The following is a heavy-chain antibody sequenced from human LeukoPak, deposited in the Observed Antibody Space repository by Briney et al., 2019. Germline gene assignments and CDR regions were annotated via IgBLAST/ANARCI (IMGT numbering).Heavy chain of an antibody. D-gene: IGHD3-10*01. V-gene: IGHV4-59*12. CDR3: ARLVVRKYYGSGRIGYDY. CDR2: IYYTGYT. J-gene: IGHJ4*02. Sequence: SETLSLTCTVSGGSISSYYWSWIRQPPGKGLEWIGYIYYTGYTNYNPSLKSRVTISVDTSKNQFSPKLSSVTAADTAVYYCARLVVRKYYGSGRIGYDYWGQGTLVTVSS. CDR1: GGSISSYY.